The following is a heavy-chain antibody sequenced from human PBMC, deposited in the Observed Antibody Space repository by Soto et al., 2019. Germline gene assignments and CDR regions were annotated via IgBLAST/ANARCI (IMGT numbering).Heavy chain of an antibody. J-gene: IGHJ6*02. CDR2: INHSGST. D-gene: IGHD3-22*01. Sequence: QVQLQQWGAGLLKPSETLSLTCAVYGGSFSGYYWSWIRQPPGKGLEWIGEINHSGSTNYNPSLKSRVTISVDTSKNQFSLKLSSVTAADTAVYYCARGVVVVTPYYYYYGMDVWGQGTTVTVSS. CDR3: ARGVVVVTPYYYYYGMDV. V-gene: IGHV4-34*01. CDR1: GGSFSGYY.